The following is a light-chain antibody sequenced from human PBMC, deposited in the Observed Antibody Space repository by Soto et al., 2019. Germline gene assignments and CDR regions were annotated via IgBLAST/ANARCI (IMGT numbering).Light chain of an antibody. V-gene: IGKV3-11*01. Sequence: EVVLTQSPATLSLSPGERATLSCRASQSISSNLAWYQQKPGQAPRLLIYDASNRATVLPARFSASGSGTDFTIYISDLEHEDVAVYCCQHCIRGGMCTVGRGTKREIQ. J-gene: IGKJ2*02. CDR1: QSISSN. CDR2: DAS. CDR3: QHCIRGGMCT.